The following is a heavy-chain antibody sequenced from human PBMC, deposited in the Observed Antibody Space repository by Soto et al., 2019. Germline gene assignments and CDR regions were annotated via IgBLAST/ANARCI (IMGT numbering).Heavy chain of an antibody. Sequence: PGGSLRLSCVASGFTFNYYGIHWVRQAPGKGLEWVAVIWYDGTKKDYVDSVQGRFTVSRDNSRNTVHLQVNSLRADDTAIYYCARDGSSTHLYCGLDVWGQGTMVTVYS. J-gene: IGHJ6*02. CDR3: ARDGSSTHLYCGLDV. V-gene: IGHV3-33*01. D-gene: IGHD1-26*01. CDR2: IWYDGTKK. CDR1: GFTFNYYG.